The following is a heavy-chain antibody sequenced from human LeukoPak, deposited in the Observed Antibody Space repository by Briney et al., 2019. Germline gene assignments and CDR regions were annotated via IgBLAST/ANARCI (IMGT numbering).Heavy chain of an antibody. J-gene: IGHJ4*02. V-gene: IGHV4-59*08. CDR2: IYYSGST. CDR3: ARGRNGDFDY. CDR1: GGSLSNYH. Sequence: SETLSLTCTVSGGSLSNYHWSWIRQPPGKGLEWIGYIYYSGSTNYNPSLKSRVTLFVDTSKNQFSFKLSSVTAADTAVYYCARGRNGDFDYWGQGTLVTVSS. D-gene: IGHD4-17*01.